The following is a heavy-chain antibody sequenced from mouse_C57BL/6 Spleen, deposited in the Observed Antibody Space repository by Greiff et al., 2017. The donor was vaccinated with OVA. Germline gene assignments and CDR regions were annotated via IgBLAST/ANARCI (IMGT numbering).Heavy chain of an antibody. CDR2: IHPNSGST. V-gene: IGHV1-64*01. J-gene: IGHJ3*01. Sequence: QVQLKQPGAELVKPGASVKLSCKASGYTFTSYWMHWVKQRPGQGLEWIGMIHPNSGSTNYNEKFKSKATLTVDKSSSTAYMQLSSLTSEDSAVYYCARSRPSSYGFAYWGQGTLVTVSA. CDR3: ARSRPSSYGFAY. D-gene: IGHD1-1*01. CDR1: GYTFTSYW.